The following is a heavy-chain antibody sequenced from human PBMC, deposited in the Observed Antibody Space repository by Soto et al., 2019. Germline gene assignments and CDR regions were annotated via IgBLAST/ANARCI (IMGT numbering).Heavy chain of an antibody. CDR1: GFTFSSYA. CDR2: ISGSGGST. Sequence: EVQLLESGGGLVQPGGSLRLSCAASGFTFSSYAMSWVRQAPGKGLEWVSAISGSGGSTYYADSVKGRFTISRDNSKNTLYLQMNSLRAEDTAVYYCAKVRAPSIAARPPYFDYWGQGTLVTVSS. D-gene: IGHD6-6*01. CDR3: AKVRAPSIAARPPYFDY. J-gene: IGHJ4*02. V-gene: IGHV3-23*01.